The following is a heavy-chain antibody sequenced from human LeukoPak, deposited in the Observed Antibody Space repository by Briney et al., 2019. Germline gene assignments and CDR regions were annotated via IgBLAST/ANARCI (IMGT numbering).Heavy chain of an antibody. J-gene: IGHJ4*02. V-gene: IGHV3-30*04. CDR3: ASESDYSTAFDY. Sequence: GRSLRLSCAASGFTFSSYAMHWVRQAPGKGLEWVAVISYDGSNKYYADSVKGRFTISRDNSKNTLYLQMNSLRAEDTAVYYCASESDYSTAFDYWGQGTLVTVSS. D-gene: IGHD6-13*01. CDR2: ISYDGSNK. CDR1: GFTFSSYA.